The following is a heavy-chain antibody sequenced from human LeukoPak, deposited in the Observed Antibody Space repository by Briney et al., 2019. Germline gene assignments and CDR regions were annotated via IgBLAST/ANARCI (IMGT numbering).Heavy chain of an antibody. V-gene: IGHV3-74*01. Sequence: GGSLRLSCAASGFTFSSFWMHWVRQAPGKGLVWVSRINTDGSSTYYADSVKGRFTISRDNSKNTLYLQMNSLRAEDTAVYFCAKAYSTGWDAFDIWGQGTMVTVSS. CDR1: GFTFSSFW. J-gene: IGHJ3*02. D-gene: IGHD1-1*01. CDR3: AKAYSTGWDAFDI. CDR2: INTDGSST.